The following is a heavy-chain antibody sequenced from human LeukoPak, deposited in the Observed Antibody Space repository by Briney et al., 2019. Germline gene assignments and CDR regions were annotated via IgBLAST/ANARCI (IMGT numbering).Heavy chain of an antibody. CDR3: AREAFTTVTSATDAFDI. CDR1: GYSFTSFG. D-gene: IGHD4-17*01. CDR2: INPKSGGA. J-gene: IGHJ3*02. V-gene: IGHV1-2*02. Sequence: ASVKVSCKASGYSFTSFGMNWVRQAPGQGLEWMGWINPKSGGANSAQRFQGRVTMTRDTSVSTTYMELSRLRSDDAAVYYCAREAFTTVTSATDAFDIWGQGTMVTVSS.